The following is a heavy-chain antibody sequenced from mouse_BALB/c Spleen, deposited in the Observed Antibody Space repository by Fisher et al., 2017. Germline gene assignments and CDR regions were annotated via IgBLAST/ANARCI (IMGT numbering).Heavy chain of an antibody. CDR3: TRGNYWYFDV. Sequence: KFKGKATLTVDKSSSTAFMHLNSLTSEDSAVYYCTRGNYWYFDVWGAGTTVTVSS. J-gene: IGHJ1*01. V-gene: IGHV1S135*01. D-gene: IGHD2-1*01.